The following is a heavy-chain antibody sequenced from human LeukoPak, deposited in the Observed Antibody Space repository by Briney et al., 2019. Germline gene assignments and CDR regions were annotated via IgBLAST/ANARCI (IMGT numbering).Heavy chain of an antibody. Sequence: SETLSLTCTVSGGSISSYYWGWIRRPPGKGLEWIGYIYYSGSTNYNPSLKSRVTISVDTSKNQFSLKLSSVTAADTAVYYCARRYLCYYDSSGYLDYFDYWGQGTLVTVSS. D-gene: IGHD3-22*01. V-gene: IGHV4-59*08. CDR3: ARRYLCYYDSSGYLDYFDY. CDR2: IYYSGST. CDR1: GGSISSYY. J-gene: IGHJ4*02.